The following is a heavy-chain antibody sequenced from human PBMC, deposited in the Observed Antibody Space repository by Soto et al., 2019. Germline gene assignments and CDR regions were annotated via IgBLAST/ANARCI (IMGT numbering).Heavy chain of an antibody. J-gene: IGHJ4*02. CDR3: ARDQDGAGPTADY. Sequence: EIHLVESGGALVQPGGSLRLSCGVSGFTFSGYWMHWVRQVPGKGLVWVSRINNDGSYTVYADSVRGRFTISRDNTKNTLYLQMNSLRVEDTAIYYCARDQDGAGPTADYWGQGTLVTVSP. CDR1: GFTFSGYW. CDR2: INNDGSYT. V-gene: IGHV3-74*01.